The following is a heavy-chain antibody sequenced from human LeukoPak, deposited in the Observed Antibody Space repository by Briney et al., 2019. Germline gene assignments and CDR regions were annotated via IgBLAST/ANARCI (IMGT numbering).Heavy chain of an antibody. CDR3: ARLRGNYFPDY. CDR1: GGSMSNYY. CDR2: IYYSGST. V-gene: IGHV4-59*01. Sequence: SETLSLTCAVSGGSMSNYYWTWIRQSPGKGLEWIEYIYYSGSTNYNPSFKSRLTISVGTSKNHFSLWLSSVTAADTAVYYCARLRGNYFPDYWGQGTLVTVSS. J-gene: IGHJ4*02. D-gene: IGHD2/OR15-2a*01.